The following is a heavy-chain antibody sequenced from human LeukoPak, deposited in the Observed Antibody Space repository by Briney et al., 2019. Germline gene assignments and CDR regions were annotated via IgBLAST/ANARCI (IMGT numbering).Heavy chain of an antibody. Sequence: GGSLRLSCAASGFTFSRYWMSWVRQAPGKGLEGVASINQDESAKRYVDSVKGRFTISRDNTKNSLFLQMNSLRAEDAAFYYCAKLLRDVTIYDFWGHGTLVTVSS. V-gene: IGHV3-7*01. CDR1: GFTFSRYW. D-gene: IGHD5-24*01. J-gene: IGHJ4*01. CDR3: AKLLRDVTIYDF. CDR2: INQDESAK.